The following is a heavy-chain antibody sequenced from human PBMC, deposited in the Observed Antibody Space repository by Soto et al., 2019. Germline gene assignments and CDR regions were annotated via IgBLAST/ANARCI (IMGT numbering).Heavy chain of an antibody. CDR1: GFSLSTSGVG. Sequence: QITLTESGPTLVKPTQTLTLTCTFSGFSLSTSGVGVGWIRQPPGKALEWLALIYWDGDTRYSPSLQSRLTVTKDTSENQVVITMSDMGPADTATYYCAHILGGSGVTVAGCFDYWGQGTLVTVSS. D-gene: IGHD6-19*01. J-gene: IGHJ4*02. CDR3: AHILGGSGVTVAGCFDY. V-gene: IGHV2-5*02. CDR2: IYWDGDT.